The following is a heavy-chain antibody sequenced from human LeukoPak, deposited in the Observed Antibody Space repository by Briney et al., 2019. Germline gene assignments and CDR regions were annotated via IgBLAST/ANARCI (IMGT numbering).Heavy chain of an antibody. CDR2: ISSSSSYI. Sequence: PGGSLGLSCAASGFTFSSYSMNWVRQAPGKGLKWASSISSSSSYIYYADSVKGRFTISRDNAKNSLYLQMNSLRAEDTAVYYCARVVTTYAFDIWGQGTMVTVSS. CDR1: GFTFSSYS. V-gene: IGHV3-21*01. CDR3: ARVVTTYAFDI. J-gene: IGHJ3*02. D-gene: IGHD4-17*01.